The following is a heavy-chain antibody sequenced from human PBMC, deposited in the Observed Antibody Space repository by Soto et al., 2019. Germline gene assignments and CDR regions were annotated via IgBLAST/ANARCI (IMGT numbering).Heavy chain of an antibody. CDR2: IYYSGST. J-gene: IGHJ4*02. Sequence: PSETLSLTCTVSGGSISNYYWSWIRQPPGKGLEWIGYIYYSGSTNYNPSLKSRVTMSVDTSKNQFSLKLSSVTAADTAVYYCARHGDYAFDYRGQGTLVTVSS. V-gene: IGHV4-59*08. CDR3: ARHGDYAFDY. D-gene: IGHD4-17*01. CDR1: GGSISNYY.